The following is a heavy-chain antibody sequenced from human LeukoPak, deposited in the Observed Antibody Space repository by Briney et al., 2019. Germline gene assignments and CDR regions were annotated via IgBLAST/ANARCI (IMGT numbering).Heavy chain of an antibody. CDR1: GGTFSSYA. D-gene: IGHD2-21*01. CDR3: ARDYCGGDCGLRP. CDR2: IIPIFGTA. J-gene: IGHJ5*02. Sequence: SVKVSCKASGGTFSSYAISWVRQAPGQGLEWMGGIIPIFGTANYAQKFQGRVTITTDESTSRAYMELSSLRSEDTAVYYCARDYCGGDCGLRPWGQGTLVTVSS. V-gene: IGHV1-69*05.